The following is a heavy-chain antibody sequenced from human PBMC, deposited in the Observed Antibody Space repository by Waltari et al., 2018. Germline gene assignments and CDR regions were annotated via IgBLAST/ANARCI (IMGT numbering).Heavy chain of an antibody. Sequence: EVQLVESGGGLVQPGRSLRLSCAASGFTFDDYAMHWVRQAPGKGLEWVSGISWNSASIGYADSVKGRFTISRDNAKNSLYLQMNSLRAEDTALYYCAKDIGIVATITSVGYFDYWGQGTLVTVSS. CDR3: AKDIGIVATITSVGYFDY. D-gene: IGHD5-12*01. CDR1: GFTFDDYA. J-gene: IGHJ4*02. V-gene: IGHV3-9*01. CDR2: ISWNSASI.